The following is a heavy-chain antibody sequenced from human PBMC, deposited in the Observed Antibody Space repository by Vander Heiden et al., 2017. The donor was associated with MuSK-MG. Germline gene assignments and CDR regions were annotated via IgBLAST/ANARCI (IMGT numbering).Heavy chain of an antibody. J-gene: IGHJ4*02. CDR2: ISGSGGST. CDR1: GFTFSSYA. Sequence: EVQLLESGGGLVQPGGSLRLPCAASGFTFSSYAMSWVRQAPGKGLEWVSAISGSGGSTYYADSVKGRFTISRDNSKNTLYLQMNSLRAEDTAVYYCAKGMRYCSGGSCYVPFDYWGQGTLVTVSS. CDR3: AKGMRYCSGGSCYVPFDY. V-gene: IGHV3-23*01. D-gene: IGHD2-15*01.